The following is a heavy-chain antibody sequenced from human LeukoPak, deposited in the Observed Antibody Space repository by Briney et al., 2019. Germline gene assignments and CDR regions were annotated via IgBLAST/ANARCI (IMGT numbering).Heavy chain of an antibody. CDR2: IHSGGTT. Sequence: GGSLRLSCAASGSTVSARYMNWVRQAPGKGLEWLSVIHSGGTTDYTDSVRGRFTISRDNSKNILYLQMNSLTTEDTAVYYCARSWDERLNFDYWGQGTLVTVSS. CDR1: GSTVSARY. CDR3: ARSWDERLNFDY. D-gene: IGHD1-1*01. V-gene: IGHV3-66*02. J-gene: IGHJ4*02.